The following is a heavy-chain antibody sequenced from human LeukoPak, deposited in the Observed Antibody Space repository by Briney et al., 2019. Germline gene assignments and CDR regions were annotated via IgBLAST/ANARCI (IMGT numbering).Heavy chain of an antibody. Sequence: SETLSLTCAVYGGSFSGYYWSWIRQPPGKGLEWIGEINHSGSTNYNPSLKSRVTISVDTSKNQFSLKLSSVTAADTAVYYCARKVPYNMDVWGKGTTVTVSS. CDR2: INHSGST. D-gene: IGHD4/OR15-4a*01. CDR1: GGSFSGYY. V-gene: IGHV4-34*01. CDR3: ARKVPYNMDV. J-gene: IGHJ6*03.